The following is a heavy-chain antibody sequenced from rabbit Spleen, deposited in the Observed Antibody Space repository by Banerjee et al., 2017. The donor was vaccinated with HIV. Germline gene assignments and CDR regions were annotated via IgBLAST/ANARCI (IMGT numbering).Heavy chain of an antibody. CDR1: GFSFSNKAV. CDR2: INAVTGKA. CDR3: ARTGSSWSLNL. V-gene: IGHV1S45*01. J-gene: IGHJ3*01. D-gene: IGHD8-1*01. Sequence: QEQLVESGGGLVKPEGSLKLSCTASGFSFSNKAVMCWVRQAPGKGLEWIACINAVTGKAVYANWAKGRFTISKTSSTTVTLQMTSLTAADTATYFCARTGSSWSLNLWGQGTLVTVS.